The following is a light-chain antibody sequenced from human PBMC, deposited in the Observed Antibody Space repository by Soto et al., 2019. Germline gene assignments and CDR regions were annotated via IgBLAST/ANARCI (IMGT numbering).Light chain of an antibody. V-gene: IGKV3-20*01. CDR2: GAS. J-gene: IGKJ5*01. Sequence: EIVLTQSPGTLSLSPGERATLSCRASHSVSSSYLAWYQQKPDQAPRLLIYGASSRATGIPDRFSGSGSGKDFTLTISRLEPEDFAVYYCQQFDTSPPSTFGQGTRLEIK. CDR3: QQFDTSPPST. CDR1: HSVSSSY.